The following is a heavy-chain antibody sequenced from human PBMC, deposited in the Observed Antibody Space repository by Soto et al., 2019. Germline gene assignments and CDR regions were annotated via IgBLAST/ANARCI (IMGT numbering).Heavy chain of an antibody. CDR1: GFSLTTRGVG. D-gene: IGHD3-16*01. CDR2: IYWDDDK. J-gene: IGHJ5*02. CDR3: AHIPNYYQYDWFDP. V-gene: IGHV2-5*02. Sequence: QISLKESGPTLVKPTQTLTLTCTFSGFSLTTRGVGVGWIRQPPGQALECLALIYWDDDKRYSPSLQSRLSITKDTSKNHVVLTMTNVDPVDTATYYCAHIPNYYQYDWFDPWGQGTLVSVSS.